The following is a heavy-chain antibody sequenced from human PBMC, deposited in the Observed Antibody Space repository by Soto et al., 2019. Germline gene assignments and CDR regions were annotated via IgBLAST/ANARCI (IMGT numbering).Heavy chain of an antibody. CDR3: AKDRGLTGGTPDI. V-gene: IGHV3-23*01. CDR2: ISGSGGMT. J-gene: IGHJ3*02. D-gene: IGHD1-26*01. CDR1: GFIFSGYA. Sequence: GGSLRLSCAASGFIFSGYAMNWVRHVPGKGLQWVSSISGSGGMTYYTDSVKGRFTISRDNSKNTVYVQMSSLRDDDTAIYYCAKDRGLTGGTPDIWGQGTMVTVSS.